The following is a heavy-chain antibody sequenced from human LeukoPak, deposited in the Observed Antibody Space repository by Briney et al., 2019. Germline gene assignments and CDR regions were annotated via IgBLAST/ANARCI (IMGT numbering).Heavy chain of an antibody. CDR2: ISSIGSTI. CDR3: ARVLPIGYCSSTSCYGGFDR. CDR1: RFTFSSYE. D-gene: IGHD2-2*03. V-gene: IGHV3-48*03. J-gene: IGHJ5*02. Sequence: RGSLRLSSAAPRFTFSSYEMSCVRHAPGKGLERVSYISSIGSTIYYADSVKGRFTISRDNAKNSLYLQMNSLRAEDTAVYYCARVLPIGYCSSTSCYGGFDRWGQGTLVTVSS.